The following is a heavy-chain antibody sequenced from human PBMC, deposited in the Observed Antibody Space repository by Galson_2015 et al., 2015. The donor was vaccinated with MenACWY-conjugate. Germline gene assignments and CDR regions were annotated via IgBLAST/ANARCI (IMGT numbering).Heavy chain of an antibody. CDR3: ATGGPGHYYYYGMDV. J-gene: IGHJ6*02. CDR1: GYTLTELS. CDR2: FDPEDGET. D-gene: IGHD3-16*01. V-gene: IGHV1-24*01. Sequence: SVKVSCKVSGYTLTELSMHWVRQAPGKGPEWMGGFDPEDGETIYAQKFQGRVTMTEDTSTDTAYMELSSLRSEDTAVYYCATGGPGHYYYYGMDVWGQGTTVTVSS.